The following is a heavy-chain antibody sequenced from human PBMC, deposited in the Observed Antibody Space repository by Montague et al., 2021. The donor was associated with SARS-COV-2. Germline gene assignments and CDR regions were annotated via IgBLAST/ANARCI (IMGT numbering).Heavy chain of an antibody. D-gene: IGHD7-27*01. Sequence: SETLSLTCTVSGGSISSSSYYWGWIRQPPGKGLEWIGRIYYSGTTYYNPSLRSRVTMSVDTSKNQFSLRLSSVTAADTAVFYCARADAGDWYFDLWGRGTLVTVSS. V-gene: IGHV4-39*01. J-gene: IGHJ2*01. CDR2: IYYSGTT. CDR3: ARADAGDWYFDL. CDR1: GGSISSSSYY.